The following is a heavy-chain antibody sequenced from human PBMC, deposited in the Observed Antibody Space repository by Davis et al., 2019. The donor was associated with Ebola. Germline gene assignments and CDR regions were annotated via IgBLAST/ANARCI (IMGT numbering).Heavy chain of an antibody. CDR1: GFTFSRYW. CDR2: IKPDGSER. J-gene: IGHJ4*02. D-gene: IGHD4-17*01. Sequence: GESLKISCAASGFTFSRYWVSWVRQAPGKGLEWVASIKPDGSERHYVDSVRGRFTISRDNAKNSLDLQMNNLRSDDTAVYYCARGTRVFDYWGQGTLVTVSS. V-gene: IGHV3-7*03. CDR3: ARGTRVFDY.